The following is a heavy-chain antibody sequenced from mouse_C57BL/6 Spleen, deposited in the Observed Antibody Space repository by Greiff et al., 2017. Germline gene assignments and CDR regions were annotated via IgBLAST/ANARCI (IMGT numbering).Heavy chain of an antibody. V-gene: IGHV3-6*01. D-gene: IGHD2-4*01. Sequence: EVKLMEPGPGLVKPSQSLSLTCSVTGYSITSGYYWNWIRKFPGNKLEWMGNISYDGSNNYNPSLKNRISITRDTSKNQFFLKLNSVTSEDTATYSCASFYYDYDVPYAMDYWGQGTSVTVSS. CDR3: ASFYYDYDVPYAMDY. J-gene: IGHJ4*01. CDR1: GYSITSGYY. CDR2: ISYDGSN.